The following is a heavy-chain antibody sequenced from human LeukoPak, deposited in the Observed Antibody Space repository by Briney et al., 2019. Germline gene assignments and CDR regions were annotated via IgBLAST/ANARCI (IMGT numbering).Heavy chain of an antibody. D-gene: IGHD3-10*01. Sequence: SETLSLTCTVSGGSISSYYWSWIRQPPGKGLEWIGYIYYSGSTNYNPSLKSRVTISVDTSKNQFSLKLSSVTAADTAVYYCTVLWFGEVVAVDYWGQGTLVTVSS. CDR2: IYYSGST. V-gene: IGHV4-59*12. J-gene: IGHJ4*02. CDR1: GGSISSYY. CDR3: TVLWFGEVVAVDY.